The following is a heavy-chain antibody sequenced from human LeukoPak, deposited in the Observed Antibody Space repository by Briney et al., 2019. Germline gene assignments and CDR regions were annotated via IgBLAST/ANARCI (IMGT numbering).Heavy chain of an antibody. D-gene: IGHD3-10*01. V-gene: IGHV1-69*13. CDR3: ARDPGESYYYYMDV. CDR2: IIPIFGTA. Sequence: GASVKVSCKASGCTFSNYGIAWVRQAPGQGLEWMGGIIPIFGTANYAQKFQGRVTITADESTSTAYMELSSLRSEDTAVYYCARDPGESYYYYMDVWGKGTTVIISS. CDR1: GCTFSNYG. J-gene: IGHJ6*03.